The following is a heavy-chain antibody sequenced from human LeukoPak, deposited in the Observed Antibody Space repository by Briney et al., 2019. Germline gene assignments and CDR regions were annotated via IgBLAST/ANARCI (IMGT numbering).Heavy chain of an antibody. CDR2: ISSSAGNT. Sequence: GGSLRLSCAASGFTFSSYAMSWVRQAPGKGLEWVSGISSSAGNTYYADSVKGRFTISRDNSKNTLYLQMNSLRGEDTAVYYCAKGGEWFYPYYMDVWGKGTTVTVSS. CDR3: AKGGEWFYPYYMDV. D-gene: IGHD3-3*01. CDR1: GFTFSSYA. J-gene: IGHJ6*03. V-gene: IGHV3-23*01.